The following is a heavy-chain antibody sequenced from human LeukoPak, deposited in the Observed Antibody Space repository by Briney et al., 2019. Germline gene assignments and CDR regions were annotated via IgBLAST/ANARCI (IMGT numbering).Heavy chain of an antibody. CDR2: INHSGST. CDR1: GGSFSGYY. J-gene: IGHJ4*02. Sequence: PSETLSLTCAVYGGSFSGYYWSWIRQPPGKGLEWIGEINHSGSTNYNPSLKSEVTISVDTSKNQFSRKLSSVTAADTAVYYCARADHGRAHIRSPYYFDYWGQGTLVTVSS. CDR3: ARADHGRAHIRSPYYFDY. D-gene: IGHD4-17*01. V-gene: IGHV4-34*01.